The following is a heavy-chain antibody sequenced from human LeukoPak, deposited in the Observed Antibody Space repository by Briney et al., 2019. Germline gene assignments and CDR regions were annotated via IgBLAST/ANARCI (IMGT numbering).Heavy chain of an antibody. V-gene: IGHV4-59*11. Sequence: SETLSLTCTVSGGSISSHYWSWIRQPPGKGLEWIGYIYYGGSTNYNPSLKSRVTISVDTSKNQFSLKLSSVTAADTAVYYCARSTYYYDSSGYTIWDYDYWGQGTLVTVSS. CDR1: GGSISSHY. CDR3: ARSTYYYDSSGYTIWDYDY. J-gene: IGHJ4*02. CDR2: IYYGGST. D-gene: IGHD3-22*01.